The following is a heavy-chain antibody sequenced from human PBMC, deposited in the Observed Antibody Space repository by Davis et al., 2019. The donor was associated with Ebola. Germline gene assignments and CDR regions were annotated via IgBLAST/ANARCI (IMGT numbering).Heavy chain of an antibody. Sequence: GESLKISCAASGFTFSSYSMNWVRQAPGKGLEWVSSISSSSSYIYYADSVKGRFTISRDNAKNSLYLQMNSLRAEDTAVYYCAGEKFWGSYRFDYWGQGTLVTVSS. CDR1: GFTFSSYS. V-gene: IGHV3-21*01. D-gene: IGHD3-16*02. CDR2: ISSSSSYI. J-gene: IGHJ4*02. CDR3: AGEKFWGSYRFDY.